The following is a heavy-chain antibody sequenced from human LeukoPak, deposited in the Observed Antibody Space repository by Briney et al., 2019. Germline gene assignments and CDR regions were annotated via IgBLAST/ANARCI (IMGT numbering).Heavy chain of an antibody. CDR1: GYTFTVYY. CDR3: ARDRGEVAVRSDAFDI. J-gene: IGHJ3*02. D-gene: IGHD6-6*01. Sequence: VASVKVSCKASGYTFTVYYMHWVRQAPGQGLEWMGWINPNSGGTNYAQKFQGRVSMTRDTSISTAYMELSRLRSDDTAVYYCARDRGEVAVRSDAFDIWGQGTMVTVSS. V-gene: IGHV1-2*02. CDR2: INPNSGGT.